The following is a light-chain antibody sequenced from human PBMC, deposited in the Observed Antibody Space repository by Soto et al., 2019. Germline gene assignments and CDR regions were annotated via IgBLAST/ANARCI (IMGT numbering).Light chain of an antibody. J-gene: IGLJ3*02. CDR2: DVS. CDR3: CSYAGSYTWV. CDR1: SSDVGGYNY. Sequence: QSALTQPRSVCGSPGQSVTISCTGTSSDVGGYNYVSWYQQHPGKAPKLMIYDVSKRPSGVPDRFSGSKSGNTASLTISGLQAEDEAYYYCCSYAGSYTWVFGGGTKLTVL. V-gene: IGLV2-11*01.